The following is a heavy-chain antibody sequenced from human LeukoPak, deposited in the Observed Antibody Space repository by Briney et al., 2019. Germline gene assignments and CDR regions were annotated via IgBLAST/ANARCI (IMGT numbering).Heavy chain of an antibody. D-gene: IGHD3-3*01. CDR3: ARAIFGVVNESYYYMDV. CDR1: GGTFSSYA. CDR2: IIPIFGTA. Sequence: SVKVSCKASGGTFSSYAISLVRQAPGQGPEWIGGIIPIFGTANYAQKFQGRVTITADESTSTAYMELSSLKSEDTAVYYCARAIFGVVNESYYYMDVWGKGTTVTVSS. V-gene: IGHV1-69*13. J-gene: IGHJ6*03.